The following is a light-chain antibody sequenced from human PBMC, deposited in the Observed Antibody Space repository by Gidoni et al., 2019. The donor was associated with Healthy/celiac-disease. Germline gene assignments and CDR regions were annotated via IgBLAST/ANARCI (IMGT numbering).Light chain of an antibody. V-gene: IGKV1-33*01. J-gene: IGKJ2*01. Sequence: DIQMTPSPPSLSASVGDRVTITCPASQDISNYLNCYQQKPGKAPKLLIYDASYLETGVPSRFSGSGSGTDFTFTISSLQPEDIATYYCQQYDNLPRTFGQGTKLEIK. CDR1: QDISNY. CDR3: QQYDNLPRT. CDR2: DAS.